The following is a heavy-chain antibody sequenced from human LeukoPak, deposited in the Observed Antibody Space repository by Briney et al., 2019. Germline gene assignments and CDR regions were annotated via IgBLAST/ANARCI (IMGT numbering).Heavy chain of an antibody. CDR2: ISSSSSTI. J-gene: IGHJ6*03. CDR3: AGALLSGSYGYYYYMDV. Sequence: PSGGSLRLSCAASGFTFSSYNMNWVRQAPGKGLEWVSYISSSSSTIYYADSVKGRFTISRDNAKNSLYLQMNSLRAEDTAVYYCAGALLSGSYGYYYYMDVWGKGTTVTVSS. D-gene: IGHD1-26*01. CDR1: GFTFSSYN. V-gene: IGHV3-48*01.